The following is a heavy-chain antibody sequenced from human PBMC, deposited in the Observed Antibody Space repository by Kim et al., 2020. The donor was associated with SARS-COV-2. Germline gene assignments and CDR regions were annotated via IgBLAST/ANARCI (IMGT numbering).Heavy chain of an antibody. CDR2: ISTSGSTT. V-gene: IGHV3-48*02. CDR3: ATQGWQKSFGY. Sequence: GGSLRLSCAASGSRFSGYGMKWVRQAPGKGLEWVSFISTSGSTTHYADSVQGRFTVSRDNVENSLYLQMKSLRDEDTAVYYCATQGWQKSFGYWGQGTL. J-gene: IGHJ4*02. CDR1: GSRFSGYG.